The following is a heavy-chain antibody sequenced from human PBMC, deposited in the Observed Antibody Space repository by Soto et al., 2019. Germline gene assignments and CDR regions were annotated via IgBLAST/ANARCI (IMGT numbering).Heavy chain of an antibody. D-gene: IGHD2-15*01. CDR1: GFTFSSYA. CDR3: ARTGYCSGGSCFRQPLVV. Sequence: QVQLVESGGGVVQPGRSLRLSCAASGFTFSSYAMHWVRQAPGKGLEWVAVISYDGSNKYYADSVKGRFTISRDNSKNTLYLQMNSLRAEDTAVYYCARTGYCSGGSCFRQPLVVWGQGTTVTVSS. J-gene: IGHJ6*02. V-gene: IGHV3-30-3*01. CDR2: ISYDGSNK.